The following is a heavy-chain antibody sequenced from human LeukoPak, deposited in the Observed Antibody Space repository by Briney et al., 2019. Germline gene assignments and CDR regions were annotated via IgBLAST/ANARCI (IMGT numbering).Heavy chain of an antibody. CDR3: ARKSVAGYGP. CDR1: VCSISSYY. V-gene: IGHV4-59*01. CDR2: SYYSGST. J-gene: IGHJ5*02. D-gene: IGHD6-19*01. Sequence: SETLSLTFSVSVCSISSYYWSWIRQPPGKGLEWIGYSYYSGSTNYNPSLKSRVTISVDTSKNQFSLKLSSVTAADTAVYYCARKSVAGYGPWGQGTLVTVSS.